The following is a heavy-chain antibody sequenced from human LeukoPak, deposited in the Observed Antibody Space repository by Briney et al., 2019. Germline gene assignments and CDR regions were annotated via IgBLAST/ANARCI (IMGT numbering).Heavy chain of an antibody. V-gene: IGHV4-34*01. J-gene: IGHJ4*02. CDR3: ARDARRSGAARPFDY. Sequence: SETLSLTCAVYGGSFSGYYWSWIRQPPGKGLEWIGEINHSGSTNYNPSLKSRVTISVDTSKNQFSLKLSSVTAADTAVYYCARDARRSGAARPFDYWGQGTLVTVSS. CDR1: GGSFSGYY. CDR2: INHSGST. D-gene: IGHD3-10*01.